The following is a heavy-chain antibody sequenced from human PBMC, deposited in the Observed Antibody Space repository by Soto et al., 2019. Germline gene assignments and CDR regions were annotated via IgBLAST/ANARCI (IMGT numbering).Heavy chain of an antibody. CDR1: GFICGSYD. V-gene: IGHV3-23*01. Sequence: PGGALRVFSAASGFICGSYDMSWVRQAPGKGLVWVSTVLIDGRTFYVESVKGRFTISRDSSQNTVYLQMNSLTAGDTALYYCAKATATGGGAFDICVQGTKVTVSS. D-gene: IGHD2-8*02. CDR2: VLIDGRT. J-gene: IGHJ3*02. CDR3: AKATATGGGAFDI.